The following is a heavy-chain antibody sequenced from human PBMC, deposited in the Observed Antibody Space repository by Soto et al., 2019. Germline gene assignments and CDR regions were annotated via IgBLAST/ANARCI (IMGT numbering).Heavy chain of an antibody. J-gene: IGHJ4*02. CDR2: IKPDGTDK. CDR1: GFTFSDKW. Sequence: EVQVVESGGGLVQPGGSLRLSCAASGFTFSDKWMRWIRQPPGKGLEWVANIKPDGTDKYHVDSVRGRFTISRDNAKNLLYLQMNSLRVEDTAVYYCGGANYWGQGTLVTVSS. CDR3: GGANY. V-gene: IGHV3-7*04.